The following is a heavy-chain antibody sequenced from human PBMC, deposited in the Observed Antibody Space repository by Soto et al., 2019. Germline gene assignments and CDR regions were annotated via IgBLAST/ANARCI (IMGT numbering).Heavy chain of an antibody. J-gene: IGHJ5*02. CDR1: GYTFTDYH. Sequence: QVQLVQSGDEVKNPGASVKVSCKPSGYTFTDYHIHWVRQAPGQGLEFMGWINANNGGAGSAQQFQGRLTVTRDTSISTVYMELNNLRVEDTGIYFCARDSIAAPNWFDPWGQGTRVIVSS. CDR3: ARDSIAAPNWFDP. CDR2: INANNGGA. D-gene: IGHD6-6*01. V-gene: IGHV1-2*02.